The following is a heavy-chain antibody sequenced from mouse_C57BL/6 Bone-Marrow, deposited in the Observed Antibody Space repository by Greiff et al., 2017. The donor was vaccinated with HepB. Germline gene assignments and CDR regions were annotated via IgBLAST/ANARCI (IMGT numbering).Heavy chain of an antibody. CDR1: GYTFTSYW. CDR3: ARSGRLYYYGSSYENYFDY. V-gene: IGHV1-72*01. J-gene: IGHJ2*01. Sequence: QVQLQQPGAELVKPGASVKLSCKASGYTFTSYWMHWVKQRPGRGLEWIGRIDPNSGGTKYNEKFKSKATLTVDKPSSTAYMQLSSLTSEDSAVYYCARSGRLYYYGSSYENYFDYWGQGTALTVSS. CDR2: IDPNSGGT. D-gene: IGHD1-1*01.